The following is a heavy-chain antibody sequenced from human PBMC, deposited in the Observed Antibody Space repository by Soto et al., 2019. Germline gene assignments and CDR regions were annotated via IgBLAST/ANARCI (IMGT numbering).Heavy chain of an antibody. D-gene: IGHD3-9*01. CDR2: ISASGDSR. Sequence: GGSLRLSCAASTFTFNTYTMTWVRQAQGKGLEWIASISASGDSRYYADSVKDRVTVSRDNAENSLYLQINSLLDDDTAVYYCARYLDCLDEWGPGTLVTVSS. V-gene: IGHV3-48*02. CDR3: ARYLDCLDE. J-gene: IGHJ4*02. CDR1: TFTFNTYT.